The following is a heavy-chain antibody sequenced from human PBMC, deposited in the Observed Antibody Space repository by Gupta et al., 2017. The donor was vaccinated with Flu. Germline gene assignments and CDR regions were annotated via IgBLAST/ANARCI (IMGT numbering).Heavy chain of an antibody. CDR3: ARGVSWFDP. CDR1: SGSFSGYS. CDR2: IIHGKGP. V-gene: IGHV4-34*01. Sequence: QVQLQQWGAGLLRPSETLSLTCGVYSGSFSGYSWSWIRQPPGKGLEWIGEIIHGKGPNFNPSLKIRVSISVDTSKNQFSLKLTSLTAAYTAVYYCARGVSWFDPWGQGTLVTVSS. J-gene: IGHJ5*02.